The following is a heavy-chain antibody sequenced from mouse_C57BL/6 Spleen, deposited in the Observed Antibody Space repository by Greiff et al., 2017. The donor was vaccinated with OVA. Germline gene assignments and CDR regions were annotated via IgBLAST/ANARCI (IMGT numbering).Heavy chain of an antibody. CDR2: ISSCSSSI. CDR1: GFTFRDYG. CDR3: ARIGLRYFDV. D-gene: IGHD2-13*01. J-gene: IGHJ1*03. V-gene: IGHV5-17*01. Sequence: EVQRVESWGGFVKPGGFLKLFCAAFGFTFRDYGIHWVRPAPEKGLEWVAYISSCSSSIYYADTVKVRFTISRDKAKNTLFLQMTSLRSEDTAMYYCARIGLRYFDVWGTGTTVTVSS.